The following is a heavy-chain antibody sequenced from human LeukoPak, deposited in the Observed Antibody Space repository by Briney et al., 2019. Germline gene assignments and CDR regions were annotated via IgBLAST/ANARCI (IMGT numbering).Heavy chain of an antibody. Sequence: GGSLRLSCAASGFTFSYHWMTWVRQAPGKGLEWVANIKNDGAVKNYVDSVKGRFTISRDNAKNSLYLQMNSLRAEDTALYYCAKDVYGGNSQGAFGIWGHGTLVTVSS. J-gene: IGHJ3*02. D-gene: IGHD4-23*01. CDR3: AKDVYGGNSQGAFGI. CDR1: GFTFSYHW. V-gene: IGHV3-7*03. CDR2: IKNDGAVK.